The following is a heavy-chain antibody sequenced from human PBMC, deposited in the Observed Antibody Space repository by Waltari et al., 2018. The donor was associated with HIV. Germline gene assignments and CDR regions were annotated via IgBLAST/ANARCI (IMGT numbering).Heavy chain of an antibody. J-gene: IGHJ3*02. Sequence: QLQLQESGPGLVKPSETLSLTCTVSGGSISSSSYYWGWIRQPPGKGLEWIGSIYYSGSTYYNPSLKSRVTISVDTSKNQFSLKLSSVTAADTAVYYCARDSGSWYSKGAFDIWGQGTMVTVSS. V-gene: IGHV4-39*07. CDR3: ARDSGSWYSKGAFDI. CDR2: IYYSGST. CDR1: GGSISSSSYY. D-gene: IGHD6-13*01.